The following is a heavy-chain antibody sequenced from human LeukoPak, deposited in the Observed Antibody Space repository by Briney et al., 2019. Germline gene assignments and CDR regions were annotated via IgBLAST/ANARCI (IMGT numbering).Heavy chain of an antibody. J-gene: IGHJ6*02. D-gene: IGHD1-1*01. CDR1: GVTFSSYW. CDR2: IKEDGSAR. V-gene: IGHV3-7*05. Sequence: GGSLRLSCAASGVTFSSYWMNWVRQAPGKGLEWVANIKEDGSARYYVDFVKGRFSISRDNAKKSVYLQMNSLGADDTAVYYRAGGTGMDVWGQGTPVTVSS. CDR3: AGGTGMDV.